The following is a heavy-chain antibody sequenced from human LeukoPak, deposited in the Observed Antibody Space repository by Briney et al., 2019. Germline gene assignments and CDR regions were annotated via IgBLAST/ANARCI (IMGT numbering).Heavy chain of an antibody. Sequence: GGSLRLSCAASGFTFSSYAMHWVRQAPGKGLEWVAVISYDGSNKYYADSVKGRFTISRDNSKNTLNLQMNSLRAEDTAVYYCARDAPVVTAHVDYWGQGTLVTVSS. J-gene: IGHJ4*02. V-gene: IGHV3-30-3*01. CDR3: ARDAPVVTAHVDY. CDR2: ISYDGSNK. CDR1: GFTFSSYA. D-gene: IGHD2-21*02.